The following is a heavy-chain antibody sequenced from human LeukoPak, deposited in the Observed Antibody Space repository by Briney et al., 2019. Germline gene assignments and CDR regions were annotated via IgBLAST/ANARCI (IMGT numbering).Heavy chain of an antibody. V-gene: IGHV3-21*01. CDR3: AREPYSSGSYGMDV. CDR1: GFTFSSYS. J-gene: IGHJ6*02. CDR2: ISGSSGYI. Sequence: GGSLRLSCAASGFTFSSYSMNWVRQAPGKGLEWVSSISGSSGYIFYAESVKGRFTISRDNAKNSLHLQMSSLRAEDTAVYYCAREPYSSGSYGMDVWGQGTTVTVSS. D-gene: IGHD6-19*01.